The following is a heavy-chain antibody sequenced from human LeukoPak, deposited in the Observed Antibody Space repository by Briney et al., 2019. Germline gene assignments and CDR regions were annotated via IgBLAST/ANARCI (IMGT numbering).Heavy chain of an antibody. CDR3: ARGRVYYGSGSYYDY. Sequence: PSETLSLTCAVYGGSFSGYYWSWIRQPPGKGLEWIGEINHSGSTNYNPSLKSPVTISVDTSKNQFSLKLSCVSAADTAVYYCARGRVYYGSGSYYDYWGQGTLVTVSS. V-gene: IGHV4-34*01. J-gene: IGHJ4*02. CDR2: INHSGST. CDR1: GGSFSGYY. D-gene: IGHD3-10*01.